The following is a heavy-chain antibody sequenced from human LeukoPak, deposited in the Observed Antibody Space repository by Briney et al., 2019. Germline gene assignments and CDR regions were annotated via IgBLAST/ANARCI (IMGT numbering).Heavy chain of an antibody. CDR1: GGSISSGGYY. CDR2: IYYSGST. CDR3: ARGGYSYGSFDY. V-gene: IGHV4-31*03. J-gene: IGHJ4*02. Sequence: SQTLSLTCTVSGGSISSGGYYWSWIRQHPGKGLEWIGYIYYSGSTYYNPSLKSRVTISVDMSKNQFSLKLSSVTAADTAVYYCARGGYSYGSFDYWGQGTLVTVSS. D-gene: IGHD5-18*01.